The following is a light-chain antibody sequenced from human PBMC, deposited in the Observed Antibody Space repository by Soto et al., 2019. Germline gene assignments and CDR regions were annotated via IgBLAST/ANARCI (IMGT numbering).Light chain of an antibody. CDR2: DAS. J-gene: IGKJ3*01. CDR3: QQRSNWPRLFT. V-gene: IGKV3-11*01. Sequence: EVVMTQSPATLSVSPGDTATLSCRASESVSSSLAWYQQKPGQAPRLLIYDASNRATGIPARFSGSGSGTDFTLTISSLEPEDFAVYYCQQRSNWPRLFTFGPGTKVDIK. CDR1: ESVSSS.